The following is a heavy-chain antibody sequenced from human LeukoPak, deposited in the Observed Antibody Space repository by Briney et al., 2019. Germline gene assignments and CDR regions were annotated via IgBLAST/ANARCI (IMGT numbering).Heavy chain of an antibody. CDR1: VGAISRYY. V-gene: IGHV4-59*01. Sequence: PLETLSLTCTVSVGAISRYYWSWIRPPPGRGGEWVGDIYYSGSTNYNPSLKSRLTISVDTSKNQFSLKLSSVTAADTAVYYCARHGYSRSRYGNNWFDPWGQGTLVTVSS. CDR3: ARHGYSRSRYGNNWFDP. D-gene: IGHD6-13*01. CDR2: IYYSGST. J-gene: IGHJ5*02.